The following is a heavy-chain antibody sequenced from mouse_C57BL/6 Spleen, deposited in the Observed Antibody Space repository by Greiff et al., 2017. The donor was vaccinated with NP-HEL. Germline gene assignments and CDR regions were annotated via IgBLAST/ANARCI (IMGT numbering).Heavy chain of an antibody. CDR2: IYPGSGNT. Sequence: VQRVESGAELVRPGASVKLSCKASGYTFTDYYINWVKQRPGQGLEWIARIYPGSGNTYYNEKFKGKATLTAEKSSSTAYMQLSSLTSEDSAVYFCARLSSTFFDVWGTGTTVTVSS. D-gene: IGHD5-5*01. V-gene: IGHV1-76*01. CDR1: GYTFTDYY. J-gene: IGHJ1*03. CDR3: ARLSSTFFDV.